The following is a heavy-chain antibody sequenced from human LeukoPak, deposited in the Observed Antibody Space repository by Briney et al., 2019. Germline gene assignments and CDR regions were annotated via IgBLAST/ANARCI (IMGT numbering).Heavy chain of an antibody. J-gene: IGHJ5*02. V-gene: IGHV1-46*01. D-gene: IGHD6-19*01. CDR2: INPSGGST. CDR1: GYTFTSYY. Sequence: ASVKVSCKASGYTFTSYYMHWVRQAPGQGLKWLGIINPSGGSTSYAQKFQGRVTMTRDTSTSTVYMELSSLRSEDTAVYYCARDQVAEDGNNWFDPWGQGTLVTVSS. CDR3: ARDQVAEDGNNWFDP.